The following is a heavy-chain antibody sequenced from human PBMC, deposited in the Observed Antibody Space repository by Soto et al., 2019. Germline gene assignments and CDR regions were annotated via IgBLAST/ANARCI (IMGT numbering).Heavy chain of an antibody. J-gene: IGHJ3*02. CDR2: ISSSSSYI. D-gene: IGHD1-26*01. CDR3: ARDMALRYRGDAFDI. CDR1: GFTFSSYS. V-gene: IGHV3-21*01. Sequence: EVQLVESGGGLVKPGGSLRLSCAASGFTFSSYSMNWVRQAPGKGLEWVSSISSSSSYIYYADSVKGRFTISRDNAKNSLYLQMNSLRAEDTAVYYCARDMALRYRGDAFDIWGQGTMVTVSS.